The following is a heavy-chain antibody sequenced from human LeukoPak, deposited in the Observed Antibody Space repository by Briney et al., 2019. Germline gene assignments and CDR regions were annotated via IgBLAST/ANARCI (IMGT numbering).Heavy chain of an antibody. V-gene: IGHV4-61*08. CDR2: IYYSGST. Sequence: SETLSLTCAVSGGSISRGGYSWSWIRQPPGKGLEWIGYIYYSGSTNYNPSLKSRVTISVDTSKNQFSLKLSSVTAADTAVYYCARVTMVRGVIFDYWGQGTLVTVSS. J-gene: IGHJ4*02. CDR1: GGSISRGGYS. D-gene: IGHD3-10*01. CDR3: ARVTMVRGVIFDY.